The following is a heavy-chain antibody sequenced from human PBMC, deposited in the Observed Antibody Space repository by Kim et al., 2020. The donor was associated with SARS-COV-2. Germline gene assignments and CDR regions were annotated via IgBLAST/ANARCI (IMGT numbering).Heavy chain of an antibody. CDR2: ITGGGSTW. Sequence: GGSLRLSCAASGFTFSSYSMSWVRQAPGKGLEWVSYITGGGSTWYYADSVKGRFTISRDDDKNALYLQMNSLRAEDTAVYYCARDSPSSAYWGQGTLVTVSS. J-gene: IGHJ4*02. CDR3: ARDSPSSAY. D-gene: IGHD2-2*01. V-gene: IGHV3-48*04. CDR1: GFTFSSYS.